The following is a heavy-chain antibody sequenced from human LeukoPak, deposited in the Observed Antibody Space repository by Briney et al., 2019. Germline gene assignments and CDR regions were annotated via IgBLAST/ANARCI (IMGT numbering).Heavy chain of an antibody. J-gene: IGHJ4*02. CDR1: GYTFTGYY. V-gene: IGHV1-2*02. CDR3: ASGPNYYDSSGYYNDY. CDR2: INPNSGGT. Sequence: GALVKVSCKASGYTFTGYYMHWVRQAPGQGLEWMGWINPNSGGTNYAQKFQGRVTMTRDTSISTAYMELSRLRSDDTAVYYCASGPNYYDSSGYYNDYWGQGTLVTVSS. D-gene: IGHD3-22*01.